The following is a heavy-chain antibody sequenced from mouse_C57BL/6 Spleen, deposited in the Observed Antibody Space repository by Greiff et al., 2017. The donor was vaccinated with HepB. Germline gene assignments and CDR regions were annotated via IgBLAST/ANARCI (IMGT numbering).Heavy chain of an antibody. D-gene: IGHD1-1*01. CDR2: IYWDDDK. Sequence: QVQLKESGPGILQSSQTLSLSCSFSGFSLSTSGMGVSWIRQPSGKGLEWLAHIYWDDDKRYNPSLKSRLTISKDTSRNQVFLKITSVDTADTATYYCARAYYYGSSRYFDVWGTGTTVTVSS. CDR1: GFSLSTSGMG. J-gene: IGHJ1*03. V-gene: IGHV8-12*01. CDR3: ARAYYYGSSRYFDV.